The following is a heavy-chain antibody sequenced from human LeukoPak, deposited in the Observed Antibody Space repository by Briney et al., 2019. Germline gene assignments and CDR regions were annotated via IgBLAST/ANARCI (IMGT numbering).Heavy chain of an antibody. J-gene: IGHJ4*02. D-gene: IGHD3-22*01. V-gene: IGHV3-30-3*01. CDR1: GFTFSSYA. CDR2: ISYDGSNK. CDR3: ARDSSDYYDSRFDY. Sequence: GGSLRLSCAASGFTFSSYAMHWVRQAPGKGLEWVAVISYDGSNKYYADSVKGRFTISRDNSKNTLYLQMNSLRAEDTAVYYCARDSSDYYDSRFDYWGRGTLLTVSS.